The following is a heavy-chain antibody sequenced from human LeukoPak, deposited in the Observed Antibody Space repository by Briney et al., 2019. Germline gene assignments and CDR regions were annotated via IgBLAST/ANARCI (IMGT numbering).Heavy chain of an antibody. J-gene: IGHJ4*02. CDR1: GGSISSSSYY. CDR3: ARGHYIWGTYRQYFDY. Sequence: SETLSLTCTVSGGSISSSSYYWGWIRQPPGKGLEWIGTIYYNGSTYYNPSLKSRVTISVDTSKNQFSLKLSSVTAADTAVYYCARGHYIWGTYRQYFDYWGQGTLVTVSS. V-gene: IGHV4-39*07. CDR2: IYYNGST. D-gene: IGHD3-16*02.